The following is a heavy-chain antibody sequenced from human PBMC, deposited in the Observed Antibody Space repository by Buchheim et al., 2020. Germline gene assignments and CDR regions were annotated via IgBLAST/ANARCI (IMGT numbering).Heavy chain of an antibody. J-gene: IGHJ6*02. CDR3: ARDVAFHYFDLDV. V-gene: IGHV1-69*08. Sequence: QDQLVQSGAEVKKPGSSVKVSCKASGATFSSDTISWVRQAPGQGLEWMGRIIPILGVANYAPDFQGRVTITADKAGNTVDMELSSLTSDDTAVYYCARDVAFHYFDLDVWGQGTT. CDR2: IIPILGVA. CDR1: GATFSSDT.